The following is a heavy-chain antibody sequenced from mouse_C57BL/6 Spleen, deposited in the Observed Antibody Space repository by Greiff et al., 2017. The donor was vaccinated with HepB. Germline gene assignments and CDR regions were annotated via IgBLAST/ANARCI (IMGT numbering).Heavy chain of an antibody. CDR1: GYTVGGWG. Sequence: GQRRRAGAGRGRGGAAGGRGGEGSGYTVGGWGRGGVGERTGQGLEWIGEIYPRSGNTYYNEKFKGKATLTADKSSSTAYMELRSLTSEDSAVYFCARTDDYDEYFDVWGTGTTVTVSS. CDR2: IYPRSGNT. CDR3: ARTDDYDEYFDV. D-gene: IGHD2-4*01. J-gene: IGHJ1*03. V-gene: IGHV1-81*01.